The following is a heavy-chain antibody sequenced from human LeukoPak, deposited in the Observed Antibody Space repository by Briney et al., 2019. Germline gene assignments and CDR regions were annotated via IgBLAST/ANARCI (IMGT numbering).Heavy chain of an antibody. CDR3: ARGRYFDWLLPDYYYYGMDV. CDR2: INPNSGGT. V-gene: IGHV1-2*02. J-gene: IGHJ6*02. D-gene: IGHD3-9*01. CDR1: GYTFTGSY. Sequence: ASVKVSCKASGYTFTGSYMHWVRQAPGQGLEWMGWINPNSGGTNYAQKFQGRVTMTRDTSISTAYMELSRLRSDDTAVYYCARGRYFDWLLPDYYYYGMDVWGQGTTVTVSS.